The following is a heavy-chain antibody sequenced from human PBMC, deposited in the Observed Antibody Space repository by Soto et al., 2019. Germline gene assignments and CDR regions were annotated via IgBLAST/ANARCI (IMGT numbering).Heavy chain of an antibody. V-gene: IGHV4-31*03. CDR2: IYYSGST. CDR3: ARYARYSSRRRTTFDY. Sequence: QVQLQESGPGLVKPSQTLSLTCTVSGGSISSGGYYWSWIRQHPGKGLEWIGYIYYSGSTYYNPSLKSRVTISVDTSKNQFSLKLSSVTAADTAVYYCARYARYSSRRRTTFDYWGQGTLVTVSS. J-gene: IGHJ4*02. CDR1: GGSISSGGYY. D-gene: IGHD6-13*01.